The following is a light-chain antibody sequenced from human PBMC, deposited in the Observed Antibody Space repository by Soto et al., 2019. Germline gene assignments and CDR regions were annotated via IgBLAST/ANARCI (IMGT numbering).Light chain of an antibody. Sequence: DIQMTQSPSTPSASVGDRVTITCRASQSISSWLAWYQQKPGKAPKLLIYDASSLESGVPSRFSGSGSGTEFTLTISSLQPDDFATYYCQQYNSYSSYTFGQGTKVDI. J-gene: IGKJ1*01. CDR3: QQYNSYSSYT. CDR2: DAS. V-gene: IGKV1-5*01. CDR1: QSISSW.